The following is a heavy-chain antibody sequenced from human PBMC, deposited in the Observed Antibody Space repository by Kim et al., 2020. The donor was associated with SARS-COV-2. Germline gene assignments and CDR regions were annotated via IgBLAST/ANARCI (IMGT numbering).Heavy chain of an antibody. V-gene: IGHV3-9*01. D-gene: IGHD3-10*01. Sequence: YVKGRFTNSRDNAKNSLYLQMNSLRAEDTAFYYCARDYGSGSYYYYGMDVWGQGTTVTVSS. J-gene: IGHJ6*02. CDR3: ARDYGSGSYYYYGMDV.